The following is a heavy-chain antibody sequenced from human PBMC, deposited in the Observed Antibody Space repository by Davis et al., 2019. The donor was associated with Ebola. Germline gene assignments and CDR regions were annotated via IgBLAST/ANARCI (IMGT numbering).Heavy chain of an antibody. CDR3: VRDSEITSGPLELDD. Sequence: GESLKISCAASGFTFSSYAMHWVRQAPGKGLEWVAVISYDGSNKYYADSVKGRFTISRDNSKNTMYLQMNSLRAEDTAVYYCVRDSEITSGPLELDDWGQGTLVTVSS. CDR2: ISYDGSNK. D-gene: IGHD1-7*01. CDR1: GFTFSSYA. V-gene: IGHV3-30-3*01. J-gene: IGHJ4*02.